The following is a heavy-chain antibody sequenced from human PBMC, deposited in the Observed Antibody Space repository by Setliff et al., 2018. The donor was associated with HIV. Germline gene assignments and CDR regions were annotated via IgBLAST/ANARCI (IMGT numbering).Heavy chain of an antibody. CDR1: GGSFSGYY. V-gene: IGHV4-34*01. J-gene: IGHJ6*03. CDR3: ARGARLLTGYADRWDYYYMRI. D-gene: IGHD2-8*01. Sequence: SETLSLTCAVYGGSFSGYYWTWIRQPPGEGLEWIGDINHSGKTNYNRSLKSRVTISLDTSKNQFSLKLSSVTAADTAVYYCARGARLLTGYADRWDYYYMRIWGKGTTVTVSS. CDR2: INHSGKT.